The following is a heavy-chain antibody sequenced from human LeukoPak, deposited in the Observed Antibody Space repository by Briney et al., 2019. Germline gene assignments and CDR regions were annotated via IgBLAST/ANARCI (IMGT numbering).Heavy chain of an antibody. CDR3: ARKGSGWPDY. Sequence: GGSLRLSCAASGFTFDDYGMSWVRQAPGRGLEWVSYISSSGTTIYYADSVKGRFTVSRDNAKNSLYLQMNSLRAEDTAIYYCARKGSGWPDYWGQGTLVTVSS. CDR2: ISSSGTTI. D-gene: IGHD6-19*01. J-gene: IGHJ4*02. CDR1: GFTFDDYG. V-gene: IGHV3-48*03.